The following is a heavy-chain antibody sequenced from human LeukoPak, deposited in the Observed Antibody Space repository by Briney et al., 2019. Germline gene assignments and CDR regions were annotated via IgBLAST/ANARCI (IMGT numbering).Heavy chain of an antibody. Sequence: PGGSLRLSCAASGFTFSSYSMNWVRQAPGKGLEWVSSISSSSYIYYADSVKGRFTISRDNAKNSLYLQMNSLRAEDTAVYYCARVGDSSGYYLYYFDYWGQGTLVTVSS. CDR1: GFTFSSYS. D-gene: IGHD3-22*01. CDR3: ARVGDSSGYYLYYFDY. J-gene: IGHJ4*02. V-gene: IGHV3-21*01. CDR2: ISSSSYI.